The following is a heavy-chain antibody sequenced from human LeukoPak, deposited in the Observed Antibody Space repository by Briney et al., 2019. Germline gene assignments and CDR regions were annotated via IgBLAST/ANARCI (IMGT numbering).Heavy chain of an antibody. Sequence: GASLRLSCAASGFTFSRNWMHWVRQAPGKGLVWVSRINSDGSITNYADSVKGRLTISRDNAKNTLYLQMSSLRAEDTAVYYCAKIDAYWGRGTLVTVSS. CDR3: AKIDAY. CDR2: INSDGSIT. J-gene: IGHJ4*02. CDR1: GFTFSRNW. V-gene: IGHV3-74*01.